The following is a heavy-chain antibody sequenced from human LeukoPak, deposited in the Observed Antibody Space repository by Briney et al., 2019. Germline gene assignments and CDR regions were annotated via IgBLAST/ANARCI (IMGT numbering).Heavy chain of an antibody. CDR1: GFTFSSYG. V-gene: IGHV3-30*02. J-gene: IGHJ4*02. D-gene: IGHD2-15*01. CDR3: AKERRDCRDGGCYSNFFDS. Sequence: PGGSLRLSCAASGFTFSSYGMHWVRQTPGKGLEWVAFIRYDGSNEYYKDSVQGRFTISRDNSKNTLCLQMDSLRTEDTALYYCAKERRDCRDGGCYSNFFDSWGQGTLVTVSS. CDR2: IRYDGSNE.